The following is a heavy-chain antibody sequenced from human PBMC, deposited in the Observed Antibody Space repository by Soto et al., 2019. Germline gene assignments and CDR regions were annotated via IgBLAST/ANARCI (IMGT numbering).Heavy chain of an antibody. J-gene: IGHJ4*02. D-gene: IGHD2-15*01. Sequence: QVQLQQWGAGLLKPSETLSLTCAVYGGSFSGYYWSWIRQPPGKGLEWIGEINHSGSTNYNPSLKSRVTISVDTSKNQFSLKLRSVTAADTAMYYCAREGYCSGGSCYSRTLDYWGQGTLVTVSS. CDR2: INHSGST. CDR3: AREGYCSGGSCYSRTLDY. CDR1: GGSFSGYY. V-gene: IGHV4-34*01.